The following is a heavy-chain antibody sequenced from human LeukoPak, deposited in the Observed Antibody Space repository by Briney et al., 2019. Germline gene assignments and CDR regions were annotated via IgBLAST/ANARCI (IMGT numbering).Heavy chain of an antibody. CDR1: GDSVSGNSTA. CDR3: ARGGQGDGYSADEAFDF. D-gene: IGHD5-24*01. Sequence: SQTLSLTCAISGDSVSGNSTAYNWIRQSPSRGLEWLGRTYYRSKWYNDYAVSVKSRIIINPDTSKNQLSLQLKFVTPEDTAVYYCARGGQGDGYSADEAFDFWGQGTIVTVSS. J-gene: IGHJ3*01. CDR2: TYYRSKWYN. V-gene: IGHV6-1*01.